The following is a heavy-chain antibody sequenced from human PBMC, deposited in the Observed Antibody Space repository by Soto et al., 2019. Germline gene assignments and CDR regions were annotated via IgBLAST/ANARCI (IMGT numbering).Heavy chain of an antibody. CDR2: IIPILGIA. Sequence: QVQLVQSGAAVKKPGSSVKVSCKASGGTFSSYTISWVRQAPGQGLEWMGRIIPILGIANYAQKFQGRVTITADKSTSTDYQELSSLRSEDTAVYYFARDRYGGNMRDDYWGQGTLVTVPS. V-gene: IGHV1-69*08. CDR1: GGTFSSYT. CDR3: ARDRYGGNMRDDY. J-gene: IGHJ4*02. D-gene: IGHD2-15*01.